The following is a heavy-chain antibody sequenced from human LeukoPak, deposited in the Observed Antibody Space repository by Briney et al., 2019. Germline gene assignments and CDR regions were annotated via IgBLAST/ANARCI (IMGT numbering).Heavy chain of an antibody. D-gene: IGHD2/OR15-2a*01. Sequence: SETLSLACTVSGGSISSYYWSWIRQPPGKGLEWTGYIYYSGRTNYNPSLKSRVTISVDTSKNQFSLKLSSVTAADTAVYYCARGPNRYYFDYWGQGTLVTVSS. J-gene: IGHJ4*02. CDR1: GGSISSYY. CDR3: ARGPNRYYFDY. V-gene: IGHV4-59*01. CDR2: IYYSGRT.